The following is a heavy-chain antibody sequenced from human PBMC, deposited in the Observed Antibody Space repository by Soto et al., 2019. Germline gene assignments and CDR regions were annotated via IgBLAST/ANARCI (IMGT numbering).Heavy chain of an antibody. CDR1: GYTFTSYG. J-gene: IGHJ3*02. V-gene: IGHV1-18*01. Sequence: ASVKVSCKASGYTFTSYGISWVLQAPGQGLEWMGWISAYNGNTNYAQKLQGRVTMTTDTSTSTAYMELRSLRSDDTAVYYCATHHPGGYDFWSGYYDAFDIWGQGTMVTVSS. CDR2: ISAYNGNT. D-gene: IGHD3-3*01. CDR3: ATHHPGGYDFWSGYYDAFDI.